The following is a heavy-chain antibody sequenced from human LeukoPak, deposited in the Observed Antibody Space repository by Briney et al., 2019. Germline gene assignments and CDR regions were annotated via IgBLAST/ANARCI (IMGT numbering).Heavy chain of an antibody. CDR2: INTNTGNP. CDR3: VRDVSSGWYVGFDY. Sequence: GASVKVSCKASGYTFTTYGMNWVRQAPGQGLEWMGWINTNTGNPTYAQAFTGRFVFSLDTSVSTAYLQISSLKAEDTAVYSCVRDVSSGWYVGFDYWGQGTLVTVSS. D-gene: IGHD6-19*01. CDR1: GYTFTTYG. V-gene: IGHV7-4-1*02. J-gene: IGHJ4*02.